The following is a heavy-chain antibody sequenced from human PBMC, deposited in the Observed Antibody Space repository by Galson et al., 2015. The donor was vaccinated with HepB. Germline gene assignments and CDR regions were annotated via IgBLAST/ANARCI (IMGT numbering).Heavy chain of an antibody. CDR2: INPNSGDT. J-gene: IGHJ5*02. CDR1: GYTFIGYY. CDR3: ARDHITLVRGVIMIRQNWFDP. D-gene: IGHD3-10*01. Sequence: SVKVSCKASGYTFIGYYMHWVRQAPGQGLEWMGWINPNSGDTNYAQRFQGRVTMTRDTSISTAYMEMSSLRSDDTAVYYCARDHITLVRGVIMIRQNWFDPWGQGTLVTVSS. V-gene: IGHV1-2*02.